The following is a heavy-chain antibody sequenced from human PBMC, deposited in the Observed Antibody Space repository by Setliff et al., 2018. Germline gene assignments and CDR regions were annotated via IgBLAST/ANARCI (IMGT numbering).Heavy chain of an antibody. J-gene: IGHJ6*04. CDR3: ARVQWEIAVKFHYNRMDV. V-gene: IGHV1-69*13. D-gene: IGHD1-26*01. CDR2: IIPMFRTP. CDR1: GGTFSNFA. Sequence: SVKVSCKASGGTFSNFAISWVRQAPGQGFEWLGGIIPMFRTPEYAQKFQGRVTISADESRTAVYMELSSLRFGDTAVYYCARVQWEIAVKFHYNRMDVWGEGTQVTVSS.